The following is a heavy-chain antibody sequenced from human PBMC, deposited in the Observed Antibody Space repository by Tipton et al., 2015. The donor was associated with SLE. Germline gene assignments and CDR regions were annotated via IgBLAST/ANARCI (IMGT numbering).Heavy chain of an antibody. CDR1: GGSISSYY. CDR2: IYYSGST. CDR3: ARDTIRGAFGI. V-gene: IGHV4-59*01. D-gene: IGHD5-24*01. J-gene: IGHJ3*02. Sequence: LRLSCTVSGGSISSYYWSWIRQPPGKGLEWIGYIYYSGSTNYNPSLKSRVTISVDTSKNQFSLKLSSVTAADTAVYYCARDTIRGAFGIRGQGTMVTVSS.